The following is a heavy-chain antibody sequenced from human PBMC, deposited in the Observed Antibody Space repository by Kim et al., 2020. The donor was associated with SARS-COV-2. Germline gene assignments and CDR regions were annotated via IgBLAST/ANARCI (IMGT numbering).Heavy chain of an antibody. J-gene: IGHJ4*02. CDR3: ARRVFNRRIIAAAGYFDY. D-gene: IGHD6-13*01. V-gene: IGHV5-51*01. Sequence: GESLKISCKGSGYSFTSYWIGWVRQMPGKGLEWMGIIYPGDSDTRYSPSFQGQVTISADKSISTAYLQWSSLKASDTAMYYCARRVFNRRIIAAAGYFDYWGQGTLVTVSS. CDR1: GYSFTSYW. CDR2: IYPGDSDT.